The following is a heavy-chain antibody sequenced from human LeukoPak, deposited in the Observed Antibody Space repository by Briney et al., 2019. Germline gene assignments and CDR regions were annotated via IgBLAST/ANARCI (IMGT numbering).Heavy chain of an antibody. J-gene: IGHJ4*02. D-gene: IGHD3-9*01. CDR3: ARGRYFDWLSAFDY. Sequence: GGSLRLSCAASGFTFSSYSMSWVRQAPGKGREGVSYISSSSSTIYYADSVKGRFTISRDNAKNSLYLQMNSLRAEDKAVYYCARGRYFDWLSAFDYWGQGTLVTVSS. V-gene: IGHV3-48*01. CDR1: GFTFSSYS. CDR2: ISSSSSTI.